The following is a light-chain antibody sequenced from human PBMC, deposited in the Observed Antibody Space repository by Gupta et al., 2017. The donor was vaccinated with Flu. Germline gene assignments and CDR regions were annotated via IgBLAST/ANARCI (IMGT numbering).Light chain of an antibody. CDR1: HTFLYSSNNKNY. CDR2: WAS. Sequence: NCKASHTFLYSSNNKNYLAWYQQTPGQPPKLLIYWASTLEFGVPDRFSGSGSGTDFTLTISSLQAEDVAVYYCQQYYTTPLTFGGGTKVEIK. V-gene: IGKV4-1*01. CDR3: QQYYTTPLT. J-gene: IGKJ4*01.